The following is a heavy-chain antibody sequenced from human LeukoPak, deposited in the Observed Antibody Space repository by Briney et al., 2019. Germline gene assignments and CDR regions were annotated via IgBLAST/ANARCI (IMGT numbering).Heavy chain of an antibody. D-gene: IGHD5-18*01. CDR1: GYTFTGYY. V-gene: IGHV1-46*01. CDR3: AGVVGGYNYAPNIDY. Sequence: ASVKVSCKASGYTFTGYYMHWVRQAPGQGLEWMGIITPSGGSTTYAQNFQGRLTMTRDTSTSTVYMEMSSLTSEDTAVYYCAGVVGGYNYAPNIDYWGQGTLVTVSS. CDR2: ITPSGGST. J-gene: IGHJ4*02.